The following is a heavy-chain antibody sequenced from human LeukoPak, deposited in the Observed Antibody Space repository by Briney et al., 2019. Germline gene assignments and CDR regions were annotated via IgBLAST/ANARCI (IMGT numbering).Heavy chain of an antibody. V-gene: IGHV3-33*01. CDR1: GFTFSNYD. CDR3: ARERFDP. Sequence: PGRSLRLTCAASGFTFSNYDMHWVRQAPGKGLEWVAVIWYDGSNKYYADSVKGRFTLSRDNAKNTLYLQMNILRAEDTAVYFCARERFDPWGQGTLVTVSS. CDR2: IWYDGSNK. J-gene: IGHJ5*02.